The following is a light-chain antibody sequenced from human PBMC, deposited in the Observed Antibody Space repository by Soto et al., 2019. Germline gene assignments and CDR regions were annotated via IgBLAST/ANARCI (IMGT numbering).Light chain of an antibody. V-gene: IGLV2-11*01. Sequence: SALTQPRSVSGSLGQSVTISCTGTSSDVGRYNYVSWYQQHPGTAPKLMISDVSERPSGVPDRFSGSKSGSTASLTISGLQAEDEGDYYCCSYAGSYTYVFGTGTKLTVL. CDR2: DVS. J-gene: IGLJ1*01. CDR1: SSDVGRYNY. CDR3: CSYAGSYTYV.